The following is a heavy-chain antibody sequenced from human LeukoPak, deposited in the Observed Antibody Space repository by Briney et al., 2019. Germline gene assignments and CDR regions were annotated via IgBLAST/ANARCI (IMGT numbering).Heavy chain of an antibody. J-gene: IGHJ4*02. Sequence: GRSLRLSCAASGFTFSSYGMHWVRQAPGKGLEWVAVISYDGSNKYYADSEKGRFTISRDNSKNTLYLQMNSLRAEDTAVYYCAKELSGFWYFDYWGQGTLVTVSS. V-gene: IGHV3-30*18. CDR3: AKELSGFWYFDY. CDR1: GFTFSSYG. CDR2: ISYDGSNK. D-gene: IGHD2/OR15-2a*01.